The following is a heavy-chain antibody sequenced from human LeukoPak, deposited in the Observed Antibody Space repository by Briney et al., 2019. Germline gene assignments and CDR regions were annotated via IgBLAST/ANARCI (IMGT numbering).Heavy chain of an antibody. Sequence: PSETLSLTCTVSGGSINGHYWTWIRQSPGKGLEWIGYIYDRGSQYSGSINYNPSLKSRVTISVVTSKNQFSLKLSSVTAADTAVYYCAREGYSSGWYRFDPWGQGTLVTVSS. V-gene: IGHV4-59*11. J-gene: IGHJ5*02. D-gene: IGHD6-19*01. CDR1: GGSINGHY. CDR3: AREGYSSGWYRFDP. CDR2: IYDRGSQYSGSI.